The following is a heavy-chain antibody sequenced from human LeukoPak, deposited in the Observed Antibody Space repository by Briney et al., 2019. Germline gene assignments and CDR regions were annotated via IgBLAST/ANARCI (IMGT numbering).Heavy chain of an antibody. CDR3: ARRGDDYGLNY. CDR2: ISYDGSNK. Sequence: GGSLRLSCAASGFTFSSYAMHWVRQAPGKGLEWVAVISYDGSNKYYADSVKGRFTISRDNSKYTLYLQMNSLRAEDTAVYYCARRGDDYGLNYWGQGTLVTVSS. J-gene: IGHJ4*02. D-gene: IGHD4-17*01. CDR1: GFTFSSYA. V-gene: IGHV3-30*04.